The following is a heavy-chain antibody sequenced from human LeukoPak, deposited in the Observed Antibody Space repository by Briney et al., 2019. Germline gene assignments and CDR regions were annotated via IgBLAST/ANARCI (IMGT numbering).Heavy chain of an antibody. CDR3: TTVPLLPSHEFVGWSYRKNYYSYMDV. D-gene: IGHD3-16*02. CDR1: GFSFSNAW. V-gene: IGHV3-15*04. J-gene: IGHJ6*03. Sequence: GGSLRLSCEASGFSFSNAWMNWVRQAPGKGLEWVGHIESKTDGGTRDYAGPVKGRFTISRDDSKNTLFLQMNSLKPEDTAVYYCTTVPLLPSHEFVGWSYRKNYYSYMDVWGKGTTVTVAS. CDR2: IESKTDGGTR.